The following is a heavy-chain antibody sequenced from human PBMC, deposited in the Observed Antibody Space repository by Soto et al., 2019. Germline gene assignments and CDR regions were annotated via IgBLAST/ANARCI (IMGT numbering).Heavy chain of an antibody. J-gene: IGHJ6*02. CDR3: AKVLYASESFDSEEAPYGMDV. V-gene: IGHV3-33*06. CDR2: LWFDGSNE. D-gene: IGHD3-10*01. CDR1: GFPFRRYD. Sequence: LRLSCAASGFPFRRYDMHWVRQAPGKGLEWVAVLWFDGSNEYYADSVQGRFTISRDNSKNTLYLQMDSLRAEDTAVYYCAKVLYASESFDSEEAPYGMDVWGQGTTVTVSS.